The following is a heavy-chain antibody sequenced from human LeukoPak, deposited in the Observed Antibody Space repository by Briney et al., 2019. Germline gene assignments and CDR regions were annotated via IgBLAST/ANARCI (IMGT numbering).Heavy chain of an antibody. Sequence: GGSLRLSCAASGFTFDDYAMHWVRQAPGKGLEWVSGISWNSGSIGYADSVKGRFTISRDNAKNSLYLQMNSLRAEDMALYYCAKGLRTYYDFWSGYLDAFDIWGQGTMVTVSS. V-gene: IGHV3-9*03. CDR1: GFTFDDYA. J-gene: IGHJ3*02. CDR2: ISWNSGSI. CDR3: AKGLRTYYDFWSGYLDAFDI. D-gene: IGHD3-3*01.